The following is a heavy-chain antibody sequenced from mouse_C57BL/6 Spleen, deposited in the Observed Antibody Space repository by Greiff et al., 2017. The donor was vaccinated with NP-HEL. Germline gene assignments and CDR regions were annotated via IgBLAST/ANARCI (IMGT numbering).Heavy chain of an antibody. D-gene: IGHD1-1*01. V-gene: IGHV1-15*01. J-gene: IGHJ1*03. CDR3: THYYGSSSDWYFDV. CDR1: GYTFTDYE. Sequence: QVQLKQSGAELVRPGASVTLSCKASGYTFTDYEMHWVKQTPVHGLEWIGAIDPETGGTAYNQKFKGKAILTADKSSSTAYMELRSLTSEDSAVYYCTHYYGSSSDWYFDVWGTGTTVTVSS. CDR2: IDPETGGT.